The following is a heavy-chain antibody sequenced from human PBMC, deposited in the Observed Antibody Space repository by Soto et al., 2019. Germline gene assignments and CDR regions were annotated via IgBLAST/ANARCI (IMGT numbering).Heavy chain of an antibody. D-gene: IGHD1-26*01. CDR1: GGSISSSSYY. J-gene: IGHJ4*01. CDR3: ARKKVGATTSYDY. CDR2: IYYSGST. Sequence: SETLSLTCTVSGGSISSSSYYWGWIRQPPGKGLEWIGSIYYSGSTYYNQSLKSRVTISVDTSKNQFSLKLSSVTAADTAVHYCARKKVGATTSYDYWGQGTLVTVSS. V-gene: IGHV4-39*01.